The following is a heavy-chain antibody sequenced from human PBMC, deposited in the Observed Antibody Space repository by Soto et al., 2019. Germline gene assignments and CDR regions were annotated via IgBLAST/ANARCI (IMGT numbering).Heavy chain of an antibody. CDR2: ISWTSASI. J-gene: IGHJ6*02. CDR1: GFSFGDYA. CDR3: AKSRGGTANGLDV. V-gene: IGHV3-9*01. Sequence: EVKLVESGGDLVQPGRSLRLSCAASGFSFGDYAMHWVRQAPGKGLEWVSGISWTSASIGYADSVKGRFTISRDNAKNSLYLQMNSLSAEDTALYYCAKSRGGTANGLDVWGQGTMVTVSS. D-gene: IGHD2-21*02.